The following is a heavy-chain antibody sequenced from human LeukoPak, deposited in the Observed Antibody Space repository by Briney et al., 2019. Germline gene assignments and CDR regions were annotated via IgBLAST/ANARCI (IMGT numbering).Heavy chain of an antibody. CDR2: ISSSGSTI. Sequence: GGSLRLSCAASGFTFSSYEMNWVRQAPGKGLEWVSYISSSGSTIYYADSVKGRFTISRDNAKNTLYLQMNSLRAEDTAVYYCARDASRRVGATIPGFDYWGQGTLVTVSS. J-gene: IGHJ4*02. CDR1: GFTFSSYE. D-gene: IGHD1-26*01. V-gene: IGHV3-48*03. CDR3: ARDASRRVGATIPGFDY.